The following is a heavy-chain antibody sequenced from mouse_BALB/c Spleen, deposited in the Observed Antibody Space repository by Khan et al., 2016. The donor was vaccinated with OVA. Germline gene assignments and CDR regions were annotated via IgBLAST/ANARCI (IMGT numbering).Heavy chain of an antibody. Sequence: QVQLQQPGAELVKAGASVKMSCKASGYTFTSYWMHWVKQRPGQGLEWFAETNPTNGRTYYNEKFKSKATLTVDKSSSTAYMLLSGPTFEDSAVYYWARIKRIVATDFDYGGQGTTLTVSS. V-gene: IGHV1S81*02. CDR3: ARIKRIVATDFDY. J-gene: IGHJ2*01. CDR1: GYTFTSYW. D-gene: IGHD1-1*01. CDR2: TNPTNGRT.